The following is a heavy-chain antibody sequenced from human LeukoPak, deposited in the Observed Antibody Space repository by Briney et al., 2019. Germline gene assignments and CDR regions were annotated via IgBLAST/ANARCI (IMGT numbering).Heavy chain of an antibody. CDR1: GFTVSSYA. Sequence: GGSLRLSCAASGFTVSSYAMSWVRQAPGKGLEWVSGISISDDNPYYADSMKGRFTISRDSSKNTLYLQMNSLRAEDTAVYYCASKVSGSGSYYKPFDYWGEGTLVTVSS. CDR2: ISISDDNP. CDR3: ASKVSGSGSYYKPFDY. J-gene: IGHJ4*02. D-gene: IGHD3-10*01. V-gene: IGHV3-23*01.